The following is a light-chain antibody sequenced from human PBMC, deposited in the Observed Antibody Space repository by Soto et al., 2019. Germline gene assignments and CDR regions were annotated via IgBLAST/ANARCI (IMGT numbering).Light chain of an antibody. J-gene: IGKJ5*01. CDR2: GAS. Sequence: EIVLTQSPGTLSLSPGERATLSCGASQSISGSYLAWYQQKPGQAPRLLIYGASSRATDIPDRFSGSGSGADFTLTISRLELEDFAVYYCQHNRTSITFVQGTRLEIK. CDR1: QSISGSY. V-gene: IGKV3-20*01. CDR3: QHNRTSIT.